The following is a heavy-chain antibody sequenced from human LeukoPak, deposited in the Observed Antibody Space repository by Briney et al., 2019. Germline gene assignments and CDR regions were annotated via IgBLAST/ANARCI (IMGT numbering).Heavy chain of an antibody. V-gene: IGHV3-33*01. CDR2: KWYDGSNK. J-gene: IGHJ4*02. CDR1: GFTFRSYG. CDR3: ARGRGDSSGYYSYYFDY. Sequence: GGSPRLSFAAPGFTFRSYGMHWVRQAPGKGLGWGAVKWYDGSNKYYANSVKGRFTISRDNSKNTLYLQMNSLRAEDTAVYYCARGRGDSSGYYSYYFDYWGQGTLVTVSS. D-gene: IGHD3-22*01.